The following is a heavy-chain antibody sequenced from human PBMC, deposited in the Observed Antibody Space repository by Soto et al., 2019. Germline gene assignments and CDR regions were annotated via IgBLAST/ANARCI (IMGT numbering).Heavy chain of an antibody. CDR1: GFTFSSYA. CDR2: ISYDGSNK. Sequence: QVQLVESGGAVVQPGRSLRLSCAASGFTFSSYAMHWVCQAPGKWLEWVAVISYDGSNKYQADYVKGRFTISRDSSTNTLDLSINSRSAADTDVYYCSRRTIAAGTTTISQGNPHSGFDTKGEGSLVTVSS. J-gene: IGHJ5*02. D-gene: IGHD6-13*01. CDR3: SRRTIAAGTTTISQGNPHSGFDT. V-gene: IGHV3-30-3*01.